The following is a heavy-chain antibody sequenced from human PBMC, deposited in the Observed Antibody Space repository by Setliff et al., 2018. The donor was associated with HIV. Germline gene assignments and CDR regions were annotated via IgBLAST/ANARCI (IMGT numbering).Heavy chain of an antibody. V-gene: IGHV1-46*01. D-gene: IGHD3-3*01. CDR1: GYIFSNYY. Sequence: VASVKVSCKPSGYIFSNYYLHWVRQGPGQGLEWMGLINPSGAGTSYAQKFEGRVTMTRDTSTDTVYMELSSLKSVDTAVYYCARDLRDGFEEWFSTLDDGMDVWVQGTTVTVSS. CDR3: ARDLRDGFEEWFSTLDDGMDV. J-gene: IGHJ6*02. CDR2: INPSGAGT.